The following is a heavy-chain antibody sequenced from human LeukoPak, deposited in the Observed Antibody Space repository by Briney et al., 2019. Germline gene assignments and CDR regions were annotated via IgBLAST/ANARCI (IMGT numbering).Heavy chain of an antibody. V-gene: IGHV1-69*13. CDR2: IIPIFGTA. CDR1: GGTFSSYA. J-gene: IGHJ4*02. Sequence: SVKVSCKASGGTFSSYAISWVRQAPGQGLEWMGGIIPIFGTANYAQKFQGRVTITADESTSTAYMELSSLRSEDTAVYYCATPAGGGSYYERFDYWGQGTLVTVSS. D-gene: IGHD1-26*01. CDR3: ATPAGGGSYYERFDY.